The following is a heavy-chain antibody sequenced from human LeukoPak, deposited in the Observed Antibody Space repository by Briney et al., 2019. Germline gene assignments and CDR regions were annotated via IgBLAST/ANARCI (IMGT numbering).Heavy chain of an antibody. CDR2: IYTLGST. CDR1: GGSLCSGIDC. Sequence: SQTLSLTCIVSGGSLCSGIDCWSWIRQPARKGLEWIGRIYTLGSTNYNPSLNSRATLSVDPSKNQFSLKLGSVTAADTAVYYCARFSGYYYSSALDIWGQGTMVTVSS. J-gene: IGHJ3*02. CDR3: ARFSGYYYSSALDI. D-gene: IGHD3-22*01. V-gene: IGHV4-61*02.